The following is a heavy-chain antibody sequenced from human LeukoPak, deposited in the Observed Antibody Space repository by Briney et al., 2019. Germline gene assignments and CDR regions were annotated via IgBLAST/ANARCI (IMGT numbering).Heavy chain of an antibody. D-gene: IGHD4-23*01. J-gene: IGHJ4*02. Sequence: PSETLSLTCTVSGGSISTNGDYWGWIRQPPGKGLEWIGSISYIGSTHCNPSLKSRVIISVDTSRNQFSLKLSSVTAADTAVYYCASHSLRLRWPTDLGYWGQGTLVTVSS. CDR2: ISYIGST. CDR1: GGSISTNGDY. V-gene: IGHV4-39*01. CDR3: ASHSLRLRWPTDLGY.